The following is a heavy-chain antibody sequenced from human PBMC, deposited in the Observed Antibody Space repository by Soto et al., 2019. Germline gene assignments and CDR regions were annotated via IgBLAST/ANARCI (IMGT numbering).Heavy chain of an antibody. CDR1: GFTVSSNY. J-gene: IGHJ3*02. Sequence: PGGSLRLSCAASGFTVSSNYMSWVRQAPGKGLEWVSVIYSGGSTYYADSVKGRFTISRDNSKNTLYLQMNSLRAEDTAVYYCARADSSGWYHDAFDIWGQGTMVTVSS. CDR2: IYSGGST. D-gene: IGHD6-19*01. CDR3: ARADSSGWYHDAFDI. V-gene: IGHV3-66*01.